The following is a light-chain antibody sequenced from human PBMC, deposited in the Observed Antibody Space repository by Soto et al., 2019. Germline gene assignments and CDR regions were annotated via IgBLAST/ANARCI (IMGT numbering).Light chain of an antibody. V-gene: IGLV2-14*01. CDR1: SSDVGGYNF. J-gene: IGLJ1*01. Sequence: QSVLTQPASVSGSPGQSITISCTGTSSDVGGYNFVSWFQHHPGKAPKLMIFEVSNRPSGISNRFSGSKSGNTASLTISGLQAEDEADYYCTSSTSSTTPFYVFGTGTKLTVL. CDR3: TSSTSSTTPFYV. CDR2: EVS.